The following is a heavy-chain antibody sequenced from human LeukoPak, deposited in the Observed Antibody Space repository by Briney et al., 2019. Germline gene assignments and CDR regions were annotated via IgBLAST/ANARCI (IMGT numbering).Heavy chain of an antibody. CDR3: ARAYSSSWYGGGPTAVLDY. J-gene: IGHJ4*02. CDR2: ISSSSSYI. CDR1: GFTFSSYS. D-gene: IGHD6-13*01. V-gene: IGHV3-21*01. Sequence: GGSLRLSCAASGFTFSSYSMNWVRQAPGKGLEWASSISSSSSYIYYADSVKGRFTISRDNAKNSLYLQMNSLRAEDTAVYYCARAYSSSWYGGGPTAVLDYWGQGTLVTVSS.